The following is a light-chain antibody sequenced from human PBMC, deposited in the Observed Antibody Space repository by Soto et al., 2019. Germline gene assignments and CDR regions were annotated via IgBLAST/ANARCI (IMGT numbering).Light chain of an antibody. Sequence: EIVLTQSPGTLSLSPGERATLSCRASQSVTSNYLAWYQQKPGQAPRLLVYGASSRATGIPARFSGSGSGTDFTLTISSLEPEDFAVYYCQQRSNWPQTFGQGTKV. J-gene: IGKJ1*01. CDR1: QSVTSNY. V-gene: IGKV3D-20*02. CDR2: GAS. CDR3: QQRSNWPQT.